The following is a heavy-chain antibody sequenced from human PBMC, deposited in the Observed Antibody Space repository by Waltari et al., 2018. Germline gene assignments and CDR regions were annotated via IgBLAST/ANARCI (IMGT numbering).Heavy chain of an antibody. CDR3: ARDRVGATTYSPAGDY. CDR1: GFTFSSYE. Sequence: EVQLVESGGGLVQPGGSLRLSCAASGFTFSSYEMNWVRQAPGKGLEWVSYISSSGSTIYYADSVKGRFTISRDNAKNSLYLQMNSLRAEDTAVYYCARDRVGATTYSPAGDYWGQGTLVTVSS. V-gene: IGHV3-48*03. CDR2: ISSSGSTI. D-gene: IGHD1-26*01. J-gene: IGHJ4*02.